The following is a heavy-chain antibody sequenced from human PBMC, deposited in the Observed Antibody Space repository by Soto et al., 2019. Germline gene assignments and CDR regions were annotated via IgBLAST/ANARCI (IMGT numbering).Heavy chain of an antibody. V-gene: IGHV3-21*01. Sequence: GGSLRLSCAASGFTFSRYSMNWVRQAPGKGLEWVSSISSTTNYIYYADSMKGRFTVSRDNAKDSVYLDMNSLSAEDTAVYYCARESEDLTSNFDYWGQGTLVTVSS. CDR1: GFTFSRYS. CDR3: ARESEDLTSNFDY. CDR2: ISSTTNYI. J-gene: IGHJ4*02.